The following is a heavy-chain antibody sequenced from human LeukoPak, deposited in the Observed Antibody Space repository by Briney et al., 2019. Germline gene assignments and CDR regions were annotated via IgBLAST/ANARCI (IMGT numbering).Heavy chain of an antibody. CDR1: GYSFIAYW. V-gene: IGHV5-51*01. CDR3: TRLTGGDDSDY. J-gene: IGHJ4*02. D-gene: IGHD2-8*02. CDR2: IYPGDSDT. Sequence: GESLKISCTGSGYSFIAYWIGWVRQMPGKGLEWMGIIYPGDSDTRYSPSFQGQVTISADKSTAPAYLQWSSLKASDNAMYYCTRLTGGDDSDYWGQGTLVTVSS.